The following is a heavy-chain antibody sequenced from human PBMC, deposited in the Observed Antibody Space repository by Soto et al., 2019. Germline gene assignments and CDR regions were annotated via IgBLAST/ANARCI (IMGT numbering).Heavy chain of an antibody. J-gene: IGHJ6*02. CDR2: INTVNGNT. D-gene: IGHD3-16*01. CDR1: GYTFIINA. Sequence: QVQLVQSGAEVKMPGASVKLSCKAFGYTFIINAMPWVRQAPGHRLEWMGWINTVNGNTKYSQTFQGRVTTNRDTSASTVYMELSGLRSDDTAVYYCARVAYPPGSNYYYGMDVWGLGTTVSVS. CDR3: ARVAYPPGSNYYYGMDV. V-gene: IGHV1-3*04.